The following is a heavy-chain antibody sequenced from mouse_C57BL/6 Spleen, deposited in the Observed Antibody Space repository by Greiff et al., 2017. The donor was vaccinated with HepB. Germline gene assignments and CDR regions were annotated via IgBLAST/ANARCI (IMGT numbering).Heavy chain of an antibody. CDR1: GFNIKNTY. Sequence: EVQLQQSVAELVRPGASVKLSCTASGFNIKNTYMHWVKQRPEQGLEWIGRIDPANGNTKYAPKFQGKATITTDTSSNTVYLQLSSLTSEDTAIYYGASRPRQLRPYYVDYWGQGTTLTVSS. CDR3: ASRPRQLRPYYVDY. CDR2: IDPANGNT. D-gene: IGHD3-2*02. V-gene: IGHV14-3*01. J-gene: IGHJ2*01.